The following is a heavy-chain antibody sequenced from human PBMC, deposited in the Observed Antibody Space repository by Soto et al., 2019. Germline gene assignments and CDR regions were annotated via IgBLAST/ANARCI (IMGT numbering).Heavy chain of an antibody. Sequence: QVQLVESGGGVVQPGRSLRLSCAASGFTFSSYAMHWVRQAPGKGLEWVAVISYDGSNKYYADSVKGRFTISRDNSKNTLYLQMNSLRAEDTAVYYCARGADYGDAGGYFQHWGQGTLVTVSS. J-gene: IGHJ1*01. D-gene: IGHD4-17*01. V-gene: IGHV3-30-3*01. CDR2: ISYDGSNK. CDR1: GFTFSSYA. CDR3: ARGADYGDAGGYFQH.